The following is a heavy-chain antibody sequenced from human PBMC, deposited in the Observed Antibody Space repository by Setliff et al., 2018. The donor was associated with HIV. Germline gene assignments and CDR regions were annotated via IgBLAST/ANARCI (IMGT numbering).Heavy chain of an antibody. Sequence: SVKVSCKASGGTFSTYAISWVRQAPGQGLEWMGGIIPIFATPNYAQKFQGRVTITADESTSTAYMELSSLRSEDTAMYYCARDGGSVSYLSSGYFDYWGLGTLVTVSS. J-gene: IGHJ4*01. CDR3: ARDGGSVSYLSSGYFDY. V-gene: IGHV1-69*13. CDR2: IIPIFATP. CDR1: GGTFSTYA. D-gene: IGHD2-8*01.